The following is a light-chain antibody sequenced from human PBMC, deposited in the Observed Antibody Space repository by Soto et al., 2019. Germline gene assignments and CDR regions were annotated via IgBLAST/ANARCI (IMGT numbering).Light chain of an antibody. CDR1: SSNIGSNT. V-gene: IGLV1-44*01. CDR2: SNN. J-gene: IGLJ1*01. Sequence: QSVLTQPPSASGTPGQRVTISCSGSSSNIGSNTVNWYQQLPGTAPKLLIYSNNQRPSGVPDRFSGSKSGTSASLAISGLQSEDEADYYCAAWDDILGYVFGTGTKVTVL. CDR3: AAWDDILGYV.